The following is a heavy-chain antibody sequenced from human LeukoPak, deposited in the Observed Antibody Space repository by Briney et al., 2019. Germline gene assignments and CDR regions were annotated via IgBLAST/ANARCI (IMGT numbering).Heavy chain of an antibody. D-gene: IGHD6-6*01. V-gene: IGHV4-59*01. J-gene: IGHJ6*03. CDR2: TYYSGST. CDR1: GGSISSYY. CDR3: ARVGSIAARGRYYYMDV. Sequence: PSETLSLTCTVSGGSISSYYWSWIRQPPGKGLEWIWYTYYSGSTNYNPSLKSRVTISVDTSKNQFSLKLSSVTAADTAVYYCARVGSIAARGRYYYMDVWGKGTTVTVSS.